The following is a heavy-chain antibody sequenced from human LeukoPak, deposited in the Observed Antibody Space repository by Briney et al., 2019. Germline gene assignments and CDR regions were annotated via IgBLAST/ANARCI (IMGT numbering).Heavy chain of an antibody. J-gene: IGHJ4*02. CDR3: AGSGSPGDY. D-gene: IGHD3-10*01. CDR1: GFNFSDYY. CDR2: ISPNDVNR. V-gene: IGHV3-11*01. Sequence: GGSQRLSCVGSGFNFSDYYMSWIRQAPGKGLEWISYISPNDVNRYYVDAVKGRFTVSRDNAKNSLFLQMKSLRVEDTAVYYCAGSGSPGDYWGQGTLVTVSS.